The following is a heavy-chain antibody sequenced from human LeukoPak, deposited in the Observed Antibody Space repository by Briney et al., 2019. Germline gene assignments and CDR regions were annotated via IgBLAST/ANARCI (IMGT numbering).Heavy chain of an antibody. CDR3: ARRGAAAGPFDY. J-gene: IGHJ4*02. CDR2: IYYSGST. CDR1: GGSISSSSYY. D-gene: IGHD6-13*01. Sequence: SETLSLTCTVSGGSISSSSYYWGWIRQPPGKGLEWIGSIYYSGSTYYNPSLKSRVTISVDTSKNQFSLKLSSVTAADTAVYYCARRGAAAGPFDYWGQGTLVTVSS. V-gene: IGHV4-39*01.